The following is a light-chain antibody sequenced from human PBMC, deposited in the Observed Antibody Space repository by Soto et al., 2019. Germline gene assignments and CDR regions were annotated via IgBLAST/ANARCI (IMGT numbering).Light chain of an antibody. V-gene: IGLV1-40*01. CDR2: GNT. Sequence: QSVLTQPPSVSGAPGQRVTISCTGSSSNIGAGYDVHWYQQLPGAAPKLLINGNTNRPSGVPDRFSDSRSGTSASLAITGLQAEDEADYYCQSYDNSLRRSVFGGGTKLTVL. CDR1: SSNIGAGYD. CDR3: QSYDNSLRRSV. J-gene: IGLJ2*01.